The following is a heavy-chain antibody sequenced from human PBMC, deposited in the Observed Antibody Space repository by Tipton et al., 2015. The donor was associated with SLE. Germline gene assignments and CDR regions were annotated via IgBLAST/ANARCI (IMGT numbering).Heavy chain of an antibody. Sequence: GLVKPSQTLSLTCTVSGVSITSGTYYWSWIRQPAGKGLEWIGRIYSSGSTNYNPSLKSRVTLSVDTSKNQFSLKLTSVTAADTAVYYCARAGSYPYYYYYMDVWGKGTTVTVSS. J-gene: IGHJ6*03. CDR3: ARAGSYPYYYYYMDV. CDR1: GVSITSGTYY. D-gene: IGHD1-26*01. V-gene: IGHV4-61*02. CDR2: IYSSGST.